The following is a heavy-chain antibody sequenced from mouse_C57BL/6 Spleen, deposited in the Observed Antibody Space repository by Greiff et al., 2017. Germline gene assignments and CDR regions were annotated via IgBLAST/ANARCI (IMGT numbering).Heavy chain of an antibody. J-gene: IGHJ3*01. CDR3: TPYPFAY. CDR2: IDPENGDT. V-gene: IGHV14-4*01. Sequence: DVKLQESGAELVRPGASVKLSCTASGFNIKDDYMHWVKQRPEQGLEWIGWIDPENGDTEYASKFQGKATITADTSSNTAYLQLSSLTSEDTAVYYCTPYPFAYWGQGTLVTVSA. CDR1: GFNIKDDY.